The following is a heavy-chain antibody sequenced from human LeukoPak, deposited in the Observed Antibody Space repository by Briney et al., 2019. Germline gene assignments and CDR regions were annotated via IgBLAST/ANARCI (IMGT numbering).Heavy chain of an antibody. J-gene: IGHJ4*02. D-gene: IGHD3-10*01. V-gene: IGHV3-7*03. CDR2: IKQDGSEK. Sequence: GSLRLSCAASGFTFTSYWMGWVRQAPGKGLEWVANIKQDGSEKHYVDSVKGRFTISRDNAKNSLYLQMNSLRAEDTAVYYCARVATGRVYWGQGTLVTVSS. CDR1: GFTFTSYW. CDR3: ARVATGRVY.